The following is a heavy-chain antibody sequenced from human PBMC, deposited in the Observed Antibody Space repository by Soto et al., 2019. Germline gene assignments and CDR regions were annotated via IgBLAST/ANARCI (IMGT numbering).Heavy chain of an antibody. CDR3: ARDSVPSGSYYGYYYGMDV. V-gene: IGHV3-30-3*01. D-gene: IGHD1-26*01. CDR2: ISYDGSNK. CDR1: GFTFSSYA. Sequence: GGSLRLSCAASGFTFSSYAMHWVRQAPGKGLEWVAVISYDGSNKYYADSVKGRSTISRDNSKNTLYLQMNSLRAEDTAVYYCARDSVPSGSYYGYYYGMDVWGQGTTVTVSS. J-gene: IGHJ6*02.